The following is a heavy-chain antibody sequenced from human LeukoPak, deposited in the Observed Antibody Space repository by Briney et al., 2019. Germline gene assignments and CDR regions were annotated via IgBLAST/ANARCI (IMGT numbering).Heavy chain of an antibody. V-gene: IGHV1-2*04. D-gene: IGHD4-23*01. J-gene: IGHJ4*02. CDR3: ARVRGNGGNPYFDY. Sequence: GASVKVSCKASGYTFTGYYMHWVRQAPGQGLEWMGWINPNSGGTNYAQKFQGWVTMTRDTSISTAYMELSRLRSDDTAVYYCARVRGNGGNPYFDYWGQGTLVTVSS. CDR2: INPNSGGT. CDR1: GYTFTGYY.